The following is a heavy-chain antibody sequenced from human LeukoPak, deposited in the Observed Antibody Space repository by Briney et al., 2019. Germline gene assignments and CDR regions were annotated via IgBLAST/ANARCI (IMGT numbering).Heavy chain of an antibody. CDR3: ARDPLGYFSGGSCYPFDY. CDR1: GFTFSSYG. J-gene: IGHJ4*02. Sequence: GGSLRLFCAASGFTFSSYGMHWVRQDPGKGLEWGAVIWYDGSNKYYADSVKGRFTISRDNSKNTLYLQMNSLRAEDTAVYYCARDPLGYFSGGSCYPFDYWGQGTLVTVSS. D-gene: IGHD2-15*01. V-gene: IGHV3-33*01. CDR2: IWYDGSNK.